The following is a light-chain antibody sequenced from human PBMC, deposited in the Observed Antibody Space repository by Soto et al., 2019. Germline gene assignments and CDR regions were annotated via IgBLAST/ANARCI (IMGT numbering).Light chain of an antibody. CDR3: QQYSTYLT. V-gene: IGKV1-5*01. CDR1: QSVNNW. Sequence: DLQMTQSPSTVSASVGDTVSIKCRASQSVNNWLAWYQLQPGKAPKLLIYDASTLGSGVPSRFSGSGSGTEFTLTIRRLQPDDFATYFCQQYSTYLTFGQGTKVGI. J-gene: IGKJ1*01. CDR2: DAS.